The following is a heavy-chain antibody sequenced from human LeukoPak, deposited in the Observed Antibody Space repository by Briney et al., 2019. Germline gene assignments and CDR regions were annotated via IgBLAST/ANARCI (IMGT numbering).Heavy chain of an antibody. CDR3: ATSSGWYRYDS. CDR2: IFHSGST. V-gene: IGHV4-4*02. J-gene: IGHJ4*02. Sequence: KPSETLSLTCTVSGASIIGPKWWNWVRLSPGKGMEWIGEIFHSGSTRYNPSLKSRVTISVDTSKNQFSLILTSVTDADTAVYYCATSSGWYRYDSWGQGTLVTVSS. CDR1: GASIIGPKW. D-gene: IGHD6-19*01.